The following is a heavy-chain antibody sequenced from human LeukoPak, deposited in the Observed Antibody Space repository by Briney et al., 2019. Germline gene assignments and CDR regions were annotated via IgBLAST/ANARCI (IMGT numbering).Heavy chain of an antibody. CDR3: AREMTSGWYAYYYYGMDV. Sequence: ASVKVSCKASGYTFTSYDINWVRQATGQGLEWMGWMNPNSGNTGYAQKFQGRVTMTRNTSISTAYMELSSLRSEDTAVYYCAREMTSGWYAYYYYGMDVWGQGTTVTGSS. V-gene: IGHV1-8*01. D-gene: IGHD6-19*01. CDR2: MNPNSGNT. J-gene: IGHJ6*02. CDR1: GYTFTSYD.